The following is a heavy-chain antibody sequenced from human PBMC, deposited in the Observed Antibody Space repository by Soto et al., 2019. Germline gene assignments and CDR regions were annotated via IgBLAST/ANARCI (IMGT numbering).Heavy chain of an antibody. CDR3: AGEVGGTGLHL. CDR2: IIPMYGIA. J-gene: IGHJ5*02. V-gene: IGHV1-69*12. CDR1: GGTFKKYG. D-gene: IGHD1-26*01. Sequence: QVQLVQSGAEVKKPGSSVRVSCRTSGGTFKKYGFSWVRQAPGQGLEWMGGIIPMYGIANYGQIFQGRLTITADGSTNTVYTALTSLKSEDTAVYYCAGEVGGTGLHLWGQGTQVTVSS.